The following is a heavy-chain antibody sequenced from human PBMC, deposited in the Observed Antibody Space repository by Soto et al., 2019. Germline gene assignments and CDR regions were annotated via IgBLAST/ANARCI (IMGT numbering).Heavy chain of an antibody. CDR2: IYNSGTT. V-gene: IGHV4-61*01. Sequence: SETLSLTCTVSGGSVSSDSFYWSWIRQPPGKGLEWVGYIYNSGTTSHNPSLKSRVTISVDTSKNQFSLKLTSVTAADTAVYYCAKDPRTGIFSILYYFDYWGQGTLVTVSS. CDR1: GGSVSSDSFY. D-gene: IGHD3-9*01. CDR3: AKDPRTGIFSILYYFDY. J-gene: IGHJ4*02.